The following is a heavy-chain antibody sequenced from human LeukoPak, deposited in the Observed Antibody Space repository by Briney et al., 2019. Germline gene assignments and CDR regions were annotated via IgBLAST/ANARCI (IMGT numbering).Heavy chain of an antibody. CDR3: ASGLSDSSGYFLNY. J-gene: IGHJ4*02. CDR1: GFTFGDYY. V-gene: IGHV3-11*01. Sequence: GGSLRLSCAASGFTFGDYYMSWIRQAPGKGLEWVSYISSSGSTIYYADSVKGRFTISRDNAKNSLYLQMNSLRAEDTAVYYCASGLSDSSGYFLNYWGQGTLVTVSS. D-gene: IGHD3-22*01. CDR2: ISSSGSTI.